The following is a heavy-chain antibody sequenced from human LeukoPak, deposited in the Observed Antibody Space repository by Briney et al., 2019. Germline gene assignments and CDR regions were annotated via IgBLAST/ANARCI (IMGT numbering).Heavy chain of an antibody. Sequence: SVKVSCKASGYTFSNYYIHWVRQAPGQGLEWMGGIIPIFGTANYAQKFQGRVTITADESTSTAYMELSSLRSEDTAVDYCARVSGYCSGGSCPPTDDYWGQGTLVTVSS. CDR1: GYTFSNYY. J-gene: IGHJ4*02. D-gene: IGHD2-15*01. CDR3: ARVSGYCSGGSCPPTDDY. CDR2: IIPIFGTA. V-gene: IGHV1-69*13.